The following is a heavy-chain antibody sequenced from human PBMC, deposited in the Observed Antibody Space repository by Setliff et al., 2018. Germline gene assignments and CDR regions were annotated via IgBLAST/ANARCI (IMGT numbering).Heavy chain of an antibody. D-gene: IGHD2-15*01. Sequence: ASETLSLTCTVSGGSVSNSGFFWGWLRQAPGKGLEWIGNIYDSGSGNYNASLKSRLIITRDTSKNQISLKLTSVTAADTAVYYCGRGFSRIEGWGNWFDPWGQGILVTVSS. V-gene: IGHV4-39*01. J-gene: IGHJ5*02. CDR3: GRGFSRIEGWGNWFDP. CDR1: GGSVSNSGFF. CDR2: IYDSGSG.